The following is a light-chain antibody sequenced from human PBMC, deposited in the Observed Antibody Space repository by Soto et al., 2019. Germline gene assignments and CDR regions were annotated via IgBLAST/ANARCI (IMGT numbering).Light chain of an antibody. CDR2: GNR. J-gene: IGLJ2*01. CDR1: TSNLGAGYD. V-gene: IGLV1-40*01. CDR3: SSYAGRNNFVV. Sequence: QSVLTQPPSVSGAPGQRVTLSCTGNTSNLGAGYDVHWYQQLPGAAPKLVIFGNRNRPSGVPERFSGSKSGTSASLAITGLQAEDEADYYCSSYAGRNNFVVFGGGTKLTVL.